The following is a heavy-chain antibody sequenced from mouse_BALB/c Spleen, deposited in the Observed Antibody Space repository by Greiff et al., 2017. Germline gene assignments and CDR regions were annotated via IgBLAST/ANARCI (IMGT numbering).Heavy chain of an antibody. D-gene: IGHD2-1*01. CDR2: IWGDGST. CDR1: GFSLTGYG. Sequence: VKVVESGPGLVAPSQSLSITCTVSGFSLTGYGVNWVRQPPGKGLEWLGMIWGDGSTDYNSALKSRLSISKDNSKSQVFLKMNSLQTDDTARYYCARHYGKGIYAMDYWGQGTSVTVSS. V-gene: IGHV2-6-7*01. J-gene: IGHJ4*01. CDR3: ARHYGKGIYAMDY.